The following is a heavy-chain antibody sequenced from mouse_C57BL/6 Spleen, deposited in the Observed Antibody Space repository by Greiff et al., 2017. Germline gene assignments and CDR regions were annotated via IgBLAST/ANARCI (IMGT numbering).Heavy chain of an antibody. D-gene: IGHD2-5*01. Sequence: QVQLQQPGPELVKPGASVKLSCKASGYTFTSYWMHWVKQRPGQGLEWIGNINPSNGGTHYNEKFKSKATLTVDKSYSTAYMQISSLTSEDSAVYYCARRNYRNYENYAMDYWGQGTSVTVSS. CDR1: GYTFTSYW. CDR3: ARRNYRNYENYAMDY. V-gene: IGHV1-53*01. CDR2: INPSNGGT. J-gene: IGHJ4*01.